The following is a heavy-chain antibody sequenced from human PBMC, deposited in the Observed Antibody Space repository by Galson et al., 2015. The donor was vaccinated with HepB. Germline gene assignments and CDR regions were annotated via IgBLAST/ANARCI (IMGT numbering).Heavy chain of an antibody. Sequence: SVKVSCKASGGTFSSYAISWVRQAPGQGLEWMGGIIPTFGTANYAQKFQGRVTITADESTSTAYMELSSLRSEDTAVYYCAIWIQPNRVSWFGEDYYYYYGMDVWGQGTTVTVSS. CDR3: AIWIQPNRVSWFGEDYYYYYGMDV. D-gene: IGHD3-10*01. V-gene: IGHV1-69*13. CDR2: IIPTFGTA. J-gene: IGHJ6*02. CDR1: GGTFSSYA.